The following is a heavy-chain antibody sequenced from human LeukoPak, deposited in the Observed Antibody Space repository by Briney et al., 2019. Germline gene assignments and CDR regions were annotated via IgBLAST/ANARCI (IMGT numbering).Heavy chain of an antibody. J-gene: IGHJ3*02. CDR2: IWYDGSNK. CDR1: GFTFSSYA. V-gene: IGHV3-33*08. CDR3: AKSSTWQLDAFDI. Sequence: GRSLRLSCAASGFTFSSYAMHWVRQAPGKGLQWVAVIWYDGSNKYYADSVRGRFTISRDNSKNTLYLQMNSLRAEDTAVYYCAKSSTWQLDAFDIWGQGTMVTVSS. D-gene: IGHD6-6*01.